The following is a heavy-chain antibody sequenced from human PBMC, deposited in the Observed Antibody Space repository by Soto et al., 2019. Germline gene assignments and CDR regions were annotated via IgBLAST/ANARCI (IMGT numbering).Heavy chain of an antibody. V-gene: IGHV4-59*01. D-gene: IGHD3-10*01. J-gene: IGHJ6*02. Sequence: SETLSLTCTVSGGSISSYYWSWIRQPPGKGLEWIGYIYYSGSTNYNPSLKSRVTISVDTSKNQFSLKLSSVTAADTAVYYCARDQPMVRGVIISQPRYYYYYGMDFWGQGTTVTVSS. CDR3: ARDQPMVRGVIISQPRYYYYYGMDF. CDR2: IYYSGST. CDR1: GGSISSYY.